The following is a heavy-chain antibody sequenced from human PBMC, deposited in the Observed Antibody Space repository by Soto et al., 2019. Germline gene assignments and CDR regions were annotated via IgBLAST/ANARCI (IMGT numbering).Heavy chain of an antibody. V-gene: IGHV1-24*01. CDR3: ATDRGGYAPRSGTYCGGDCYRS. CDR1: GYTLTELS. J-gene: IGHJ5*02. Sequence: ASVKVSCKVSGYTLTELSMHWVRQAPGKGLEWMGGFDPEDGETIYAQKFQGRVTMTEDTSTDTAYMELSSLRSEDTAVYYCATDRGGYAPRSGTYCGGDCYRSWGQGTLVTVSS. D-gene: IGHD2-21*02. CDR2: FDPEDGET.